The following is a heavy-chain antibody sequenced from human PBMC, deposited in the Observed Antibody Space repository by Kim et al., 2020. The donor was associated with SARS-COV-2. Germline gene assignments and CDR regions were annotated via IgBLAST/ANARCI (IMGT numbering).Heavy chain of an antibody. CDR1: GGSISSSSYY. CDR2: IYYSGST. J-gene: IGHJ6*02. V-gene: IGHV4-39*01. D-gene: IGHD1-26*01. CDR3: ARRGGGAYYYYYYGMDV. Sequence: SETLSLTCTVSGGSISSSSYYWGWIRQPPGKGLEWIGSIYYSGSTYDNPSLKSRVTISVDTSKNQFSLKLSSVTAADTAVYYCARRGGGAYYYYYYGMDVWGQGTTVTVSS.